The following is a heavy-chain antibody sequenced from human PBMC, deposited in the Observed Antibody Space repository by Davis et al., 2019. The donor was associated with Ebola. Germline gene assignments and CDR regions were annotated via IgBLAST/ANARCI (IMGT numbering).Heavy chain of an antibody. J-gene: IGHJ4*02. D-gene: IGHD1-26*01. CDR1: GYTFTSYD. CDR2: MNPNSGNT. Sequence: AASVKVSCKASGYTFTSYDINWVRQAAGQGLEWMGWMNPNSGNTGYAQKFQGRITMTRNISITTAYMELNGLRSEDTAVYYCARRVGARSGFDYWGQGTLVTVSS. V-gene: IGHV1-8*01. CDR3: ARRVGARSGFDY.